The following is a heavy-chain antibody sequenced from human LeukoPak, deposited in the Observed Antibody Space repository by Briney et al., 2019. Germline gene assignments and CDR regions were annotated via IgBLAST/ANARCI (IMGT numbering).Heavy chain of an antibody. Sequence: GGSLRLSCAASGFTFSSYAMHWVRQAPGKGLEYVSAISSNGGSTYYANSVKGRFTISRDNSKNTLYLQMGSLRAEDTAVYYCARDNSVGDIAWWFDPWGQGTLVTVSS. D-gene: IGHD3-10*01. CDR1: GFTFSSYA. CDR2: ISSNGGST. CDR3: ARDNSVGDIAWWFDP. V-gene: IGHV3-64*01. J-gene: IGHJ5*02.